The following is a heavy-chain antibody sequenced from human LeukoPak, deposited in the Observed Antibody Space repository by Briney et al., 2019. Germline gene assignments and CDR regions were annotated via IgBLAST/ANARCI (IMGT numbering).Heavy chain of an antibody. CDR2: FSAYNGNT. CDR3: ARAARGYSYGYPSDY. J-gene: IGHJ4*02. V-gene: IGHV1-18*01. D-gene: IGHD5-18*01. Sequence: ASVKVCCKASGYTFTIYGITWVRQAPGQGLEWRGWFSAYNGNTSYAQNLQGRVTMTTDTSTSTAYMELSSLRSDDTAVYYCARAARGYSYGYPSDYWGQGTLVTVSS. CDR1: GYTFTIYG.